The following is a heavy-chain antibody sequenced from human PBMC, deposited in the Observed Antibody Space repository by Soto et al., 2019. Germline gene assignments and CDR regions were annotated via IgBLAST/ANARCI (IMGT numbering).Heavy chain of an antibody. D-gene: IGHD3-9*01. CDR2: ISAYNGNT. Sequence: ASVKVSCKASGYTFTSYGISWVRQAPGQGLEWMGWISAYNGNTNYAQKLQGRVTMTTDTSTSTAYMELRSLRSDDTAVYYCARDGGYDILTGYQYYYYYYGMDVWGQGTTVTVSS. V-gene: IGHV1-18*01. CDR3: ARDGGYDILTGYQYYYYYYGMDV. CDR1: GYTFTSYG. J-gene: IGHJ6*02.